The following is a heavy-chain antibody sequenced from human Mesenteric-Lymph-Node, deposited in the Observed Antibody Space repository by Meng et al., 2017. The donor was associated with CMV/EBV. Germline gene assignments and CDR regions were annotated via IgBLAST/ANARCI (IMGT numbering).Heavy chain of an antibody. CDR1: GFIFDHYP. D-gene: IGHD1-14*01. CDR3: AKVMRAGRTAFDS. V-gene: IGHV3-23*01. CDR2: TSGNGASK. J-gene: IGHJ4*02. Sequence: GGSLRLSCAASGFIFDHYPMTWVRLPPGKGLQWVAATSGNGASKYYADSAKGRFTISKDFSNNMVYLEMNSLTADDTAIYYCAKVMRAGRTAFDSWGQGTQVTVSS.